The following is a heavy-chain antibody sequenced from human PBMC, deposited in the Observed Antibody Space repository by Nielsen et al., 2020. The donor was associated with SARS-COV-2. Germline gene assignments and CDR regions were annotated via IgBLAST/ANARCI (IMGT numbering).Heavy chain of an antibody. Sequence: SETLSLTCAVYVGSFSGYYWSWIRQPPGKGLEWIGEINHSGSTNYNPSLKSRVTISVDTSKNQFSLKLSSVTAADTAVYYCARVDGDYYDSSGYLDYWGQGTLVTVSS. J-gene: IGHJ4*02. CDR3: ARVDGDYYDSSGYLDY. V-gene: IGHV4-34*01. D-gene: IGHD3-22*01. CDR1: VGSFSGYY. CDR2: INHSGST.